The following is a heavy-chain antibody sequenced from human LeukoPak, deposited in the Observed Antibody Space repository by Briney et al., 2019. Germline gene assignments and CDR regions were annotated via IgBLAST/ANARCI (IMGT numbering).Heavy chain of an antibody. CDR3: ARGPNYYGPEFDY. D-gene: IGHD3-10*01. CDR1: GGSISSHY. Sequence: PSETLSLTCTVSGGSISSHYWSWIRQPPGKGLEWIGYIYYSGSTNDNPSLKSRVTISVDTSKNQFSLKLSSVTAADTAVYFCARGPNYYGPEFDYWGQGTLVTVSS. J-gene: IGHJ4*02. CDR2: IYYSGST. V-gene: IGHV4-59*11.